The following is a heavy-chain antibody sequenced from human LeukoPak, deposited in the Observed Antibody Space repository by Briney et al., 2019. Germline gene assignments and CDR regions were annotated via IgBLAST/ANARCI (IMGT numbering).Heavy chain of an antibody. Sequence: PSETLSLTCTVSGVSISSYSWGWVRQPPGKALELIAYIHYSGSTNYNPSPKSRVTISVDASKNHFSLILSSVTTADTAVYYCARGRWSGSTGPFNYWGQGTLVTVSS. V-gene: IGHV4-59*01. D-gene: IGHD4-23*01. J-gene: IGHJ4*02. CDR1: GVSISSYS. CDR2: IHYSGST. CDR3: ARGRWSGSTGPFNY.